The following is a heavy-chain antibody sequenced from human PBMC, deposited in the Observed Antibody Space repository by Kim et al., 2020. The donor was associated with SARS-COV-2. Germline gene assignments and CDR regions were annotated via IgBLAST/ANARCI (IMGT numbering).Heavy chain of an antibody. Sequence: GGSLRLSCAASGFTFSSYSMNWVRQAPGKGLEWVSSISSSSSYIYYADSVKGRFTISRDNAKNSLYLQMNSLRAEDTAVYYCARDCGTMVRGVDSTYYYYYGMDVWGQGTTVTVSS. CDR1: GFTFSSYS. CDR2: ISSSSSYI. V-gene: IGHV3-21*01. CDR3: ARDCGTMVRGVDSTYYYYYGMDV. D-gene: IGHD3-10*01. J-gene: IGHJ6*02.